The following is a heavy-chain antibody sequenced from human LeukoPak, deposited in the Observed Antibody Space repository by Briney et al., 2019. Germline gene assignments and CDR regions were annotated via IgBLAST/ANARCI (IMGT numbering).Heavy chain of an antibody. Sequence: PGGSLTLSCAASGFTFSSYWMNWVRQAPGKGLEWVANIKEDGSEKYYVDSVKGRFTISRDNAKNSLYLQVNSLRAEDTAVYYCARGLSGSYDYWGQGTLVTVSS. D-gene: IGHD1-26*01. CDR2: IKEDGSEK. J-gene: IGHJ4*02. CDR3: ARGLSGSYDY. V-gene: IGHV3-7*01. CDR1: GFTFSSYW.